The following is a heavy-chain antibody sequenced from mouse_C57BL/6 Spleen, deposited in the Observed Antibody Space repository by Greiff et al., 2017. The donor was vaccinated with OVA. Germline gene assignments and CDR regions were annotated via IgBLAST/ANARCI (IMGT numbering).Heavy chain of an antibody. CDR2: IWSGGST. J-gene: IGHJ3*01. Sequence: VQLQQSGPGLVQPSQSLSITCTVSGFSLTSYGVHWVRQSPGKGLEWLGVIWSGGSTDYNAAFISRLSISKDNSKSQVFFKMNSLQADDTAIYYCARNSSLAYWGQGTLVTVSA. CDR1: GFSLTSYG. V-gene: IGHV2-2*01. CDR3: ARNSSLAY.